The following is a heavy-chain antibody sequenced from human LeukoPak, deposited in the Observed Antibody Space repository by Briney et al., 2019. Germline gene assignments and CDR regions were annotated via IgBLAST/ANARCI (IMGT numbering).Heavy chain of an antibody. CDR1: GGSISSSSYY. CDR2: IYYSGST. D-gene: IGHD4-23*01. CDR3: ARNYGGADHFDY. J-gene: IGHJ4*02. V-gene: IGHV4-39*07. Sequence: SETLSLTCTVSGGSISSSSYYWGWIRQPPGKGLEWIGSIYYSGSTYYNPSLKSRVTISVDTSKNQFSLKLSSVTAADTAVYYCARNYGGADHFDYWGQGALVTVSS.